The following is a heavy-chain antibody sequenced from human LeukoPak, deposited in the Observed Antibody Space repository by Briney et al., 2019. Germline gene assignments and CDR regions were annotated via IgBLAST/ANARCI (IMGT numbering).Heavy chain of an antibody. CDR3: ARATVTRWFDP. CDR2: ISSISSYI. Sequence: GGSLILSCAASGFTFSSYTMNWVRQAPGKGLEWVACISSISSYIYYADSVKGRFTISRDNSKNTLYLQMNSLRAEDTAVYYCARATVTRWFDPWGQGTLVTVSS. CDR1: GFTFSSYT. D-gene: IGHD4-17*01. J-gene: IGHJ5*02. V-gene: IGHV3-21*01.